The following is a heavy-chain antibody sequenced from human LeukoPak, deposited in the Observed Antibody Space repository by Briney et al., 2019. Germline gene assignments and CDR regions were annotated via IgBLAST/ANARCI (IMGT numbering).Heavy chain of an antibody. CDR2: ISPTGSTT. V-gene: IGHV3-74*01. Sequence: PGGSLRLSCTASGFSFSGHWMHWARQLPGKGLVWVSRISPTGSTTSYADSVKGRFTVPRDNAKNTLYLQVNNLRAEDTAVYYCARGPNSNWSGLDFWGQGTLLIVSS. CDR1: GFSFSGHW. J-gene: IGHJ4*02. CDR3: ARGPNSNWSGLDF. D-gene: IGHD6-6*01.